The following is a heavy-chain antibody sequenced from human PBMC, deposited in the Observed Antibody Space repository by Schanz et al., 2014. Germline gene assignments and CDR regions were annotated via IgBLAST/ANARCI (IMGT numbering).Heavy chain of an antibody. D-gene: IGHD3-10*01. J-gene: IGHJ3*02. V-gene: IGHV1-18*01. CDR3: ARVHIATYHYNSPGAFDI. CDR2: INAHTGNT. Sequence: QGQLVQSGAEVKKPGASVKVSCKASGYIFGSHGMTWVRQAPGQGPELMGWINAHTGNTQYAQKFQGRVNMTRDTVTTTVHLELTRLRTDDTAIYYCARVHIATYHYNSPGAFDIWGQGTRVTASS. CDR1: GYIFGSHG.